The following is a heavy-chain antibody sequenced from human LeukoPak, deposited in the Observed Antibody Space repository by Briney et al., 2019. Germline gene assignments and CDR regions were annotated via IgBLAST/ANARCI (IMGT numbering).Heavy chain of an antibody. CDR3: ARPGQLGEYTPYYFDY. CDR2: IYPVDSDT. Sequence: GESLKISCKGSGYSFTSYWIGWVRQLPGKGLEWMGIIYPVDSDTRYSPSFQGQVTISADKSISTAYLQWSSLKASDTAMYYCARPGQLGEYTPYYFDYWGQGTLVTVSS. V-gene: IGHV5-51*01. J-gene: IGHJ4*02. D-gene: IGHD3-16*01. CDR1: GYSFTSYW.